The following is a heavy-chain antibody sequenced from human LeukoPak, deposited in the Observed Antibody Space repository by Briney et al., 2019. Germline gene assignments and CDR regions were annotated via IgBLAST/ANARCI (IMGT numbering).Heavy chain of an antibody. V-gene: IGHV3-48*03. CDR3: VRDQGGSSSH. J-gene: IGHJ4*02. D-gene: IGHD6-6*01. CDR2: ISSSGSTI. Sequence: GGSLRLSCAASGFTFSSYEMNWVRQAPGKGLEWVSYISSSGSTIYYVDSVKGRFTISRDNAKNSLYLQMNSLRADDTAVYYCVRDQGGSSSHWGQGTLVTVSS. CDR1: GFTFSSYE.